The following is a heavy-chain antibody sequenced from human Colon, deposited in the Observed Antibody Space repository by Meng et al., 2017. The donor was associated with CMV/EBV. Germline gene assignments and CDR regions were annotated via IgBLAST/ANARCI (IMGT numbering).Heavy chain of an antibody. CDR1: GYTFTGYY. Sequence: ASVTVSCKASGYTFTGYYMHWVRQAPGQGLEWMGWINPNSGGTNYAQKFQGRVTMTRDTSISTAYMELSRLRSDDTAVYYCARDLVVTSYYYYGMDVWGQGTTVTVSS. CDR3: ARDLVVTSYYYYGMDV. V-gene: IGHV1-2*02. D-gene: IGHD4-23*01. J-gene: IGHJ6*02. CDR2: INPNSGGT.